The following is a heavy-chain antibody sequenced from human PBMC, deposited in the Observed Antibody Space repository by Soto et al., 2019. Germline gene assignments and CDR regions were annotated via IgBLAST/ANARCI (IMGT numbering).Heavy chain of an antibody. Sequence: QVQLQQWGAGLLKPSETLSLTCAVYGGSFSGYYWSWIRQPPGKGLEWMGEINHSGSTNYNPSLKRRLAISVDTSKNQFSLKLSSVTAAVTAVYYCARGRITMIVVGIRAFDIWGQGTMVTVSS. CDR3: ARGRITMIVVGIRAFDI. CDR1: GGSFSGYY. D-gene: IGHD3-22*01. CDR2: INHSGST. V-gene: IGHV4-34*01. J-gene: IGHJ3*02.